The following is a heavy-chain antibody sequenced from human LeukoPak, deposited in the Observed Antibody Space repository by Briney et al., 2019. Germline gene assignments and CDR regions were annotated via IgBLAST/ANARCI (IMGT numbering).Heavy chain of an antibody. CDR3: ARGRGRDVSFYYGMDV. CDR2: IYSNGTT. CDR1: RPSISSGSYY. J-gene: IGHJ6*02. D-gene: IGHD3-10*01. Sequence: SETLSLTRTVSRPSISSGSYYWSWIRQPAEKGLEWIGRIYSNGTTNHNPSLKSRATISVDTSKNHFSLKLSSVTAADTAVYYCARGRGRDVSFYYGMDVWGQGTTVTVSS. V-gene: IGHV4-61*02.